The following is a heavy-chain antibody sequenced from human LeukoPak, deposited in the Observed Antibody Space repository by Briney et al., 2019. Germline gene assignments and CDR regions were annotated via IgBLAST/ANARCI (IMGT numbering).Heavy chain of an antibody. V-gene: IGHV3-30*04. CDR1: GFTFSDYP. J-gene: IGHJ6*03. CDR2: ISYDGINQ. CDR3: AKSVFDSSGDPYMDV. D-gene: IGHD3-22*01. Sequence: GGSLRLSCAASGFTFSDYPMHWVRQTPGKGLEWVAVISYDGINQYYADSVKGRFTISRDNSKNTLYLQMNSLRPEDTAIYYCAKSVFDSSGDPYMDVWGKGTTVTISS.